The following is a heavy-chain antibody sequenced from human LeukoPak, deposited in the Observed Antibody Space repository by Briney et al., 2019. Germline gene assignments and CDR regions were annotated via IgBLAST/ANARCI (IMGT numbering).Heavy chain of an antibody. D-gene: IGHD3-16*02. CDR3: ARDVQDDYVWGSYRYWDY. CDR2: IYSGGST. Sequence: AGGSLRLSCAASGFTVSSNYMSWVRQAPGKGLEWVSVIYSGGSTYYADSVKGRFTISRDNSKNTLYLQMNSLRAEDTAVYYCARDVQDDYVWGSYRYWDYWGQGTLVTVSS. V-gene: IGHV3-53*01. CDR1: GFTVSSNY. J-gene: IGHJ4*02.